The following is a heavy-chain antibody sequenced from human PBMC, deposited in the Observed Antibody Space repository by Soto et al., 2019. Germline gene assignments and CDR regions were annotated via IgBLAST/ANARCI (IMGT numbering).Heavy chain of an antibody. Sequence: SVKVSCKASGFTFTSSAVQWVRQARGQRLEWIGWIVVGSGNTNYAQKFQERVTITRDMSTSTAYMELSSLRSEDTAVYYCAAVEDSWSGYYSALWGHGTLGTVSS. V-gene: IGHV1-58*01. J-gene: IGHJ4*01. D-gene: IGHD3-3*01. CDR1: GFTFTSSA. CDR2: IVVGSGNT. CDR3: AAVEDSWSGYYSAL.